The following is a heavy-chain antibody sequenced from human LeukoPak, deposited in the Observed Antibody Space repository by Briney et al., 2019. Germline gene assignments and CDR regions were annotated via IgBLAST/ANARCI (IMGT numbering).Heavy chain of an antibody. Sequence: GGSLRLSCAASGFTFSRYAMNRVRQAPGKGLEWVSYISSSGSTIYYADSANGRFTTSRDNTKNSLYLHMNSLRAEDTAVEYCAATYYYDSSGYSYWYLDLWGRGTLVTVSS. V-gene: IGHV3-48*03. J-gene: IGHJ2*01. D-gene: IGHD3-22*01. CDR3: AATYYYDSSGYSYWYLDL. CDR1: GFTFSRYA. CDR2: ISSSGSTI.